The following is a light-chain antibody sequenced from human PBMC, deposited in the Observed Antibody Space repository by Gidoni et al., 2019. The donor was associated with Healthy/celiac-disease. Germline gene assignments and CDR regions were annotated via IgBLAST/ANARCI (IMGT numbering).Light chain of an antibody. V-gene: IGKV2-28*01. CDR1: QPLLHSNGYNY. CDR3: MQALQTPRYT. J-gene: IGKJ2*01. Sequence: DIVMTQSPLSLPVTPGEPASISCRSSQPLLHSNGYNYLDWYLQKPGQSPQLLIYLGSNRASGVPDRFSGSGSGTDFTLKISRVEAEDVGVYYCMQALQTPRYTFGQGTKLEIK. CDR2: LGS.